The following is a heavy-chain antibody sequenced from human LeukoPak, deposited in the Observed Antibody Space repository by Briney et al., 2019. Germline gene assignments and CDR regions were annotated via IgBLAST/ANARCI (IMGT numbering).Heavy chain of an antibody. CDR2: ISGSGGST. CDR3: AKGQVNAGYDYVWGSYRYGGVFDY. D-gene: IGHD3-16*02. V-gene: IGHV3-23*01. J-gene: IGHJ4*02. CDR1: GFTFSSYA. Sequence: GGSLRLSCAASGFTFSSYAMSWVRQAPGKGLEWVSAISGSGGSTYYADSVKGRFTISRDNSKNTLYLQMNSLRAEDTAVYYCAKGQVNAGYDYVWGSYRYGGVFDYWGQGTLVTVSS.